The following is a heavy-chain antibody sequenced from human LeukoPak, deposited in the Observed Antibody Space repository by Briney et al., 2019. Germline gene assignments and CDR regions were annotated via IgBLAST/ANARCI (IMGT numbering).Heavy chain of an antibody. Sequence: SVKVSCKASGYTFTGYYMHWVRQAPGQGLELMGWINPNSGGTNYAQKFQGRVTMTRDTSISTAYMELSRLRSDDTAVYYCARNFYFDSSGYYHYWGQGTLVTVSS. CDR3: ARNFYFDSSGYYHY. CDR1: GYTFTGYY. J-gene: IGHJ4*02. V-gene: IGHV1-2*02. CDR2: INPNSGGT. D-gene: IGHD3-22*01.